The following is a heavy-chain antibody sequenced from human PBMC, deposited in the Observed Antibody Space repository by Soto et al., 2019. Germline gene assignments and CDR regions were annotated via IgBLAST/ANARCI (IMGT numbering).Heavy chain of an antibody. V-gene: IGHV4-59*01. J-gene: IGHJ6*02. Sequence: PSETLSLTCSVSGDSISSDYWSWIRQPPGKGLEWIGYMYYTGTTNYNPSLRSRVTISLDTSKKQFSLKLSSVTAADTALYYCARDREVADYYYGMDVWGQGPTVTVSS. CDR2: MYYTGTT. CDR1: GDSISSDY. CDR3: ARDREVADYYYGMDV.